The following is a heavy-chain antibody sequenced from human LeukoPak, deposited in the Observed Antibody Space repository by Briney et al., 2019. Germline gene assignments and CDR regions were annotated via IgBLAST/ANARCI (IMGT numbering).Heavy chain of an antibody. D-gene: IGHD6-13*01. J-gene: IGHJ4*02. V-gene: IGHV3-23*01. Sequence: GGSLRLSCAASGFTFSSYAMSWVRQAPGKGLGWVSAISGSGGSTYYADSVKGRFTISRDNSKNTLYLQMNSLRAEDTAVYYCAKDRWQQLAYFDYWGQGTLVTVSS. CDR1: GFTFSSYA. CDR2: ISGSGGST. CDR3: AKDRWQQLAYFDY.